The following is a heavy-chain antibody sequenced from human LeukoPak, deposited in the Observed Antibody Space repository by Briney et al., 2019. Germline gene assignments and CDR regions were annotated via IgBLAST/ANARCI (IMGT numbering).Heavy chain of an antibody. Sequence: SETLSLTCTVSGYSISSGYYWGWIRQAPGKGLEWIGNIYYRGNTYYNPSLKSRVIISSDTSKNQFSLKLSSVTAADTAVYYCARGIAVAGIGVGWFDPWGQGTLVTVSS. CDR3: ARGIAVAGIGVGWFDP. D-gene: IGHD6-19*01. CDR2: IYYRGNT. V-gene: IGHV4-38-2*02. CDR1: GYSISSGYY. J-gene: IGHJ5*02.